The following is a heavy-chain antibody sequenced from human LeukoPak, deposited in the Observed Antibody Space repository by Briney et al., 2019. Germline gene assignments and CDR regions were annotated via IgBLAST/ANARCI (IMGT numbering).Heavy chain of an antibody. CDR2: VNPNSGNT. CDR3: ARVLRATVAGLGY. CDR1: GYTFTSYD. Sequence: ASMKVSCKASGYTFTSYDINWVRQATGQGLEWMGWVNPNSGNTGYAQKFQGRVTMTRNTSISTAYMELSSLRSEDTAVYYCARVLRATVAGLGYWGQGTLVTVSS. D-gene: IGHD6-19*01. V-gene: IGHV1-8*01. J-gene: IGHJ4*02.